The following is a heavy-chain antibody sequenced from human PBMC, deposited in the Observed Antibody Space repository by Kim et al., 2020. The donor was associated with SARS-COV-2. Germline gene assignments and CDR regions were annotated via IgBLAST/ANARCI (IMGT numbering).Heavy chain of an antibody. Sequence: SETLTLTCTVSGGSISGGDYYWSWIRQPPGKGLKWNGNIYYSGSNYYNPYRKSRVIITVDTSKNQFSLKMSTVTAADTAVYYCARVRINMTIFGVVTRLFDNSSQRTPVTVSS. V-gene: IGHV4-30-4*08. CDR1: GGSISGGDYY. J-gene: IGHJ4*02. CDR3: ARVRINMTIFGVVTRLFDN. CDR2: IYYSGSN. D-gene: IGHD3-3*01.